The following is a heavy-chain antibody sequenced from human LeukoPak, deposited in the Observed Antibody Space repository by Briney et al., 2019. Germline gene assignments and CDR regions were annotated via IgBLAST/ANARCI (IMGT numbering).Heavy chain of an antibody. J-gene: IGHJ4*02. CDR3: ASSLGKWGPLSY. CDR1: GGTFSSYA. CDR2: IIPIFGTA. D-gene: IGHD1-26*01. Sequence: ASVKVSCKASGGTFSSYAISWVRQAPGQGLEWMGGIIPIFGTANYAQKFQGRVTITTDESTSTAYMELSSLRSEDTAVYYCASSLGKWGPLSYWGQGTLVIVSS. V-gene: IGHV1-69*05.